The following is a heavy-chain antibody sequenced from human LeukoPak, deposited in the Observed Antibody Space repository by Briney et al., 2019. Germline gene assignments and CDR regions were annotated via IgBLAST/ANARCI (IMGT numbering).Heavy chain of an antibody. CDR3: ARRHGNYYMDV. CDR1: GYSISSGYY. CDR2: IYYSGTT. V-gene: IGHV4-38-2*01. J-gene: IGHJ6*03. Sequence: SETLSLTCAVSGYSISSGYYWGWIRQPPGKGLEWIGSIYYSGTTYYNPSLKSRVTISADTSKNQFSLKLDSVTAADTAVYYCARRHGNYYMDVWGKGTTVTVSS.